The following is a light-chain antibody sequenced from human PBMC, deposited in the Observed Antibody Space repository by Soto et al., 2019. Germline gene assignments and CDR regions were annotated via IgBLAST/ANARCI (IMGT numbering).Light chain of an antibody. CDR2: DAS. CDR3: QQYNNYPRT. Sequence: DIQMTQSPSTLSASVGDRVSITCRASQSLSSWLAWYQQKPGRAPKLLVYDASSLESGVPSRFSGSGSGTEFTLTISSLQPDDFAAYYCQQYNNYPRTFGQGTKVELK. CDR1: QSLSSW. J-gene: IGKJ1*01. V-gene: IGKV1-5*01.